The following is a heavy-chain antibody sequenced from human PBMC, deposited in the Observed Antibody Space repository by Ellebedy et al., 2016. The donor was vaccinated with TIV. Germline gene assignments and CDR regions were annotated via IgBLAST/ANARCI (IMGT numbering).Heavy chain of an antibody. CDR2: IYYSGST. D-gene: IGHD6-19*01. CDR3: ARGLDSSGWYGLGY. J-gene: IGHJ4*02. Sequence: MPSETLSLTCTVSGGSISSYYWSWIRQPPGKGLEWIGYIYYSGSTNYNPSLKSRVTISVDTSKNQFSLKLSSVTAADTAVYYCARGLDSSGWYGLGYWGQGTLVTVSS. V-gene: IGHV4-59*01. CDR1: GGSISSYY.